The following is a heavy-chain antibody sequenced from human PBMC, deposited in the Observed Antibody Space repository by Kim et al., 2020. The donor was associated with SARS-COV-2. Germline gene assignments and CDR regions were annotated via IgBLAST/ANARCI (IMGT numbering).Heavy chain of an antibody. CDR3: ARPGFGELPIDY. D-gene: IGHD3-10*01. CDR1: GGSISSSSYY. CDR2: IYYSGST. V-gene: IGHV4-39*01. J-gene: IGHJ4*02. Sequence: SETLSLTCTVSGGSISSSSYYWGWIRQPPGKGLEWIGSIYYSGSTYYNPSLKSRVTLSVDTSKNQSSLKLSSVTAADTAVYYCARPGFGELPIDYWGQGTLVTVSS.